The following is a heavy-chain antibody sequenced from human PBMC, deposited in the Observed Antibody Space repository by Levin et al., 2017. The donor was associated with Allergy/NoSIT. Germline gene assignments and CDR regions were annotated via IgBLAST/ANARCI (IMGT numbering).Heavy chain of an antibody. Sequence: QSGGSLRLSCEGSGFTFDAYGMHWVRQVPGKGLEWVSGIIWDNYKIDYADSVRGRFTISRDNANNFLHLQMNSLRVEDTALYYCVKDDKPGGAGHWGQGTLVTVSS. CDR1: GFTFDAYG. CDR2: IIWDNYKI. CDR3: VKDDKPGGAGH. D-gene: IGHD1-14*01. J-gene: IGHJ4*02. V-gene: IGHV3-9*01.